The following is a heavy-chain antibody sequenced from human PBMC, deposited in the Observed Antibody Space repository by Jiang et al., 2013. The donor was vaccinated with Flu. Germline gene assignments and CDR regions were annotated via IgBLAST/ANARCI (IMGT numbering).Heavy chain of an antibody. J-gene: IGHJ4*02. V-gene: IGHV4-59*01. CDR2: IYYSGST. CDR3: ARLRRTHLADY. D-gene: IGHD3-3*02. CDR1: GGPISSYY. Sequence: LLKPSETLSLTCTVSGGPISSYYWSWIRQPPGKGLEWIGYIYYSGSTNYNPSLKSRVTISVDTSKNQFSLKLSSVTAADTAVYYCARLRRTHLADYWGQGTLVTVSS.